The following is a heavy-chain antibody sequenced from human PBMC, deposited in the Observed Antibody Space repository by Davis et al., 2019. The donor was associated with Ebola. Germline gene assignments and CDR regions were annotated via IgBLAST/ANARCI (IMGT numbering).Heavy chain of an antibody. CDR3: ARALYRYSSGWYLGY. CDR2: INHSGST. J-gene: IGHJ4*02. D-gene: IGHD6-19*01. Sequence: GSLRLSFAVYGGSFSGYYWSWIRQPPGKGLEWIGEINHSGSTNYNPSLKSRVTISVDTSKNQFSLKLSSVTAADTAVYYCARALYRYSSGWYLGYWGQGTLVTVSS. CDR1: GGSFSGYY. V-gene: IGHV4-34*01.